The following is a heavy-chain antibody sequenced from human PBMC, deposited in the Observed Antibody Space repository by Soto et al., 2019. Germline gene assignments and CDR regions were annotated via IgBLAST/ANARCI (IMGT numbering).Heavy chain of an antibody. CDR1: GFTFSSYA. D-gene: IGHD4-17*01. J-gene: IGHJ4*02. CDR3: AKFNTVTTVLRLDY. V-gene: IGHV3-23*01. CDR2: ISGSGGST. Sequence: GGSLRLSCAASGFTFSSYAMSWVRQAPGKGLEWVSAISGSGGSTYYADSVKGRFTISRDNSKNTLYLQMNSLRAEDTAVYYCAKFNTVTTVLRLDYWGQGTLVTVSS.